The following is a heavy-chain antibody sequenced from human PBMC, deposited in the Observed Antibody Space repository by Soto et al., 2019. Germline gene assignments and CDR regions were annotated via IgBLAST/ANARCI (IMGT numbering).Heavy chain of an antibody. CDR3: AAWVVVISPEYFQH. Sequence: ASVKVSCKASGFTFTSSAVQWVRQARGQRLEWIGWIVVGSGNTNYAQKFQERVTITRDMSTSTAYMELSSLRSEDTAVYYCAAWVVVISPEYFQHWGQGTLVTVSS. D-gene: IGHD3-22*01. J-gene: IGHJ1*01. V-gene: IGHV1-58*01. CDR1: GFTFTSSA. CDR2: IVVGSGNT.